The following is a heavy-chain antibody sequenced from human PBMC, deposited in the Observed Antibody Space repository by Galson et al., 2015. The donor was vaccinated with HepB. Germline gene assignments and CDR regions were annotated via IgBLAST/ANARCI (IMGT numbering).Heavy chain of an antibody. V-gene: IGHV3-53*04. CDR1: GFTVSSNY. D-gene: IGHD2-2*01. Sequence: SLRLSCAASGFTVSSNYMSWVRQAPGKGLEWVSVIYSGGSTYYADSVKGRFTISRHNSKNTLYLQMNGLRAEDTAVYYCARMGNGPGYCSSTSCGYFDLWGRGTLVTVSS. J-gene: IGHJ2*01. CDR2: IYSGGST. CDR3: ARMGNGPGYCSSTSCGYFDL.